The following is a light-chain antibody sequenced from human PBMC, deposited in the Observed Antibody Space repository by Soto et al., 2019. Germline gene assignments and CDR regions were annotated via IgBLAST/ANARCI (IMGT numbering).Light chain of an antibody. J-gene: IGKJ1*01. V-gene: IGKV3-11*01. CDR3: QQRGNWPKT. CDR1: QSVSNNY. CDR2: DAS. Sequence: EIVLTQSPGTLSLSPGERATLSCRASQSVSNNYLAWYQQKPGQAPRLLIYDASTRATGIPARFSGSGSGTDFTLTISSLEPEDFALYYCQQRGNWPKTFGQGTKVDIK.